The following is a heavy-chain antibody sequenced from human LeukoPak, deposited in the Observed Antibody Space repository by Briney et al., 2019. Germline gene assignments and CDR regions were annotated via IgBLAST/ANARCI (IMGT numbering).Heavy chain of an antibody. D-gene: IGHD2-21*02. CDR2: IKKDGTEK. CDR3: ARAHVTGVDAFDI. V-gene: IGHV3-7*01. Sequence: GGSLRLSCAASGFIFSNYWMSWVRQAPGKGLEGVANIKKDGTEKYYVDSVKGRFTISRDNTKNSLYLEMNSLRAEDTAVYYCARAHVTGVDAFDIWGQGTMVTVSS. J-gene: IGHJ3*02. CDR1: GFIFSNYW.